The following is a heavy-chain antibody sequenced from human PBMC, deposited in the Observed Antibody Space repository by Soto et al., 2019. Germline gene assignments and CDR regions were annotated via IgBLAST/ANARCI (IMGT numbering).Heavy chain of an antibody. V-gene: IGHV4-59*05. Sequence: PSETLSLTCTVSGGTISSYYWSWIRQPPGKGLEWIGSIYYSGSTYYNPSLKSRVTISVDTSKNQFSLKLSSVTAADTAVYYCASIRLITIFGVIPHWFDPWGQGTLVTVSS. CDR1: GGTISSYY. CDR2: IYYSGST. D-gene: IGHD3-3*01. J-gene: IGHJ5*02. CDR3: ASIRLITIFGVIPHWFDP.